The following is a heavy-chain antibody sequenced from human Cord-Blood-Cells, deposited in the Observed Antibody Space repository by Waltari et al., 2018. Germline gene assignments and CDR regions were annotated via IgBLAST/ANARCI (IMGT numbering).Heavy chain of an antibody. Sequence: EVQLVESGGGLVKPGGSLRLSCAASGFTFSSYSMNWVRQAPGKGLEWVSSISSSSSYIYYADSVKGRFTISRDNAKNSLYLQMNSLRAEDTAVYYCARPPSDRGSKYFQHWGQGTLVTVSS. V-gene: IGHV3-21*01. D-gene: IGHD3-22*01. J-gene: IGHJ1*01. CDR2: ISSSSSYI. CDR3: ARPPSDRGSKYFQH. CDR1: GFTFSSYS.